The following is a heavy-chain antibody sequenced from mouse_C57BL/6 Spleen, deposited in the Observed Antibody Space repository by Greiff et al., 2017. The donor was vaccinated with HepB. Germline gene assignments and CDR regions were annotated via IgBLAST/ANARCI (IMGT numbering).Heavy chain of an antibody. Sequence: QVHVKQSGAELVKPGASVKLSCKASGYTFTSYWMQWVKQRPGQGLEWIGEIDPSDSYTNYNQKFKGKATLTVDTASSTAYMQLSSLTSEDSAVYYCARRDGSSYGFAYWGQGTLVTVSA. J-gene: IGHJ3*01. D-gene: IGHD1-1*01. CDR2: IDPSDSYT. CDR1: GYTFTSYW. V-gene: IGHV1-50*01. CDR3: ARRDGSSYGFAY.